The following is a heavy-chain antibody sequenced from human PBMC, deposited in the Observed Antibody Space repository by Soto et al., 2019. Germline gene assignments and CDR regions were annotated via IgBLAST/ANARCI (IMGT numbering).Heavy chain of an antibody. CDR3: ARSYYDILTGYYSTVDY. J-gene: IGHJ4*02. Sequence: ASVKVSCKASGYTFTSYGISWVRQAPGQGLEWMGWISAYNGNTNYAQKLQGRVTMTADTSTSTAYMELRSLRSDDTAVYYCARSYYDILTGYYSTVDYRGQGTLVTVSS. V-gene: IGHV1-18*01. D-gene: IGHD3-9*01. CDR2: ISAYNGNT. CDR1: GYTFTSYG.